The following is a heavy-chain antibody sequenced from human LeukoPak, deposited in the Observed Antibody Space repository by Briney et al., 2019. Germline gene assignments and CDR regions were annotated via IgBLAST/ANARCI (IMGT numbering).Heavy chain of an antibody. V-gene: IGHV4-59*01. CDR2: IYYSGST. CDR1: GGSISSYY. CDR3: ARGGGWFDP. J-gene: IGHJ5*02. Sequence: SETLSLTCTVSGGSISSYYWSWIRQPPGKGLEWIGYIYYSGSTNYNPSPKSRVTISVDTSKNQFSLKLSSVTAADTAVYYCARGGGWFDPWGQGTLVTVSS.